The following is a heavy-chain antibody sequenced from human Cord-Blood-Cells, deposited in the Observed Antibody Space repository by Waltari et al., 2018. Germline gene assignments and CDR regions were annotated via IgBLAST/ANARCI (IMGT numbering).Heavy chain of an antibody. V-gene: IGHV6-1*01. Sequence: QGQLPRSGPGLVNPSQTLSLTFAISWDSVSSNRAALNWFRHYPLLGLEWLGRTYYRSKCYNDYAVSVKSRITITPDTSKNQFSLQLNSVTPEDTAVYYCARDPKYSSSSYYYGMDVWGQGTTVTVSS. CDR1: WDSVSSNRAA. CDR3: ARDPKYSSSSYYYGMDV. D-gene: IGHD6-6*01. J-gene: IGHJ6*02. CDR2: TYYRSKCYN.